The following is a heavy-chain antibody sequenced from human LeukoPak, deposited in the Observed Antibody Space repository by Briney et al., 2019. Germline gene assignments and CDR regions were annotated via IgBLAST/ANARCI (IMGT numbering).Heavy chain of an antibody. D-gene: IGHD5-24*01. CDR2: IYGGGNT. V-gene: IGHV3-53*01. Sequence: GGSLRLSCAASGLTVSNTYMTWVRQAPGKGPEWVSGIYGGGNTYYADSVRGRFTISRDSSKNKLYFQMNSLRAEDTAVYYCARWERWLQFDYWGQGTLVTVSS. CDR1: GLTVSNTY. CDR3: ARWERWLQFDY. J-gene: IGHJ4*02.